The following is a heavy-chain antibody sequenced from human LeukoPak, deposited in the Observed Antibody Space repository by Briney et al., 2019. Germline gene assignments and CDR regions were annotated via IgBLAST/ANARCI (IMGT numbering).Heavy chain of an antibody. J-gene: IGHJ4*02. V-gene: IGHV3-30-3*01. CDR3: ARDRVTMIVVVDYYFDY. CDR1: GFTFSSYA. D-gene: IGHD3-22*01. CDR2: ISYDGSNK. Sequence: PGGSLRLSCAASGFTFSSYATHWVRQAPGKGLEWVAVISYDGSNKYYADSVKGRFTISRDNSKNTLYLQMNSLRAEDTAVYYCARDRVTMIVVVDYYFDYWGQGTLVTVSS.